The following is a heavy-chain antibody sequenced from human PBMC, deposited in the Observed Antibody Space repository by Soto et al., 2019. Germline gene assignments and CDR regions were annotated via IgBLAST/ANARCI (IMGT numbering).Heavy chain of an antibody. CDR1: GFTFSSYA. D-gene: IGHD1-26*01. CDR3: ARGGYTLGDAFDI. V-gene: IGHV3-23*01. CDR2: ISGSGGST. Sequence: EVQLLESGGGLVQPGGSLRLSCAASGFTFSSYAMSWVRQAPGKGLEWVSAISGSGGSTYYADSGKGRFTISRDNSKNTLYLQMNSLRAEDTAVYDCARGGYTLGDAFDIWGQGTMVTVSS. J-gene: IGHJ3*02.